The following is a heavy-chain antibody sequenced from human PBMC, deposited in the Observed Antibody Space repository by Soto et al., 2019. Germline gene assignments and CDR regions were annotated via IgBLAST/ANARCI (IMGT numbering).Heavy chain of an antibody. CDR3: ARDNEDIVVVPAAMKYYYYGMDV. V-gene: IGHV1-18*01. CDR2: ISAYNGNT. Sequence: QVQLVQSGAEVKKPGASVKVSCKASGYTFTSYGISWVRQAPGQGLEWMGWISAYNGNTNYAQKLQGRVTMTTDTSTSTAYMELRSLRADDTAVYYCARDNEDIVVVPAAMKYYYYGMDVGGQGTTVTVAS. CDR1: GYTFTSYG. D-gene: IGHD2-2*01. J-gene: IGHJ6*02.